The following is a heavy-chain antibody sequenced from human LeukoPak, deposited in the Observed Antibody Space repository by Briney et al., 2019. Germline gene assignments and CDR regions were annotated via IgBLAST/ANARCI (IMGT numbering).Heavy chain of an antibody. Sequence: GGSLRLSCAASGFTFSSYAMSWVRQAPGKGLEWVTAISGSGGSTYYADSVKGRFTISRDNSKNTLNLLMNSLRAEDTAVYYCAKAQPVRITMIVVASAAIDYWGQGTPVTVSS. CDR2: ISGSGGST. J-gene: IGHJ4*02. V-gene: IGHV3-23*01. D-gene: IGHD3-22*01. CDR1: GFTFSSYA. CDR3: AKAQPVRITMIVVASAAIDY.